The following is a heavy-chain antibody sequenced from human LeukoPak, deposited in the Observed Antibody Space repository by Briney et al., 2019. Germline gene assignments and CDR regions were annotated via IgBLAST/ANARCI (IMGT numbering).Heavy chain of an antibody. CDR3: ARGSYGETYY. D-gene: IGHD4-17*01. CDR1: GGTFSSYA. CDR2: IIPIFGTA. Sequence: ASVKVSCKASGGTFSSYAISWVRQAPGQGLEWMGRIIPIFGTANYAQKFQGRVTITTDESTSTAYMELRSLRSDDTAVYYCARGSYGETYYWGQGTLVTVSS. V-gene: IGHV1-69*05. J-gene: IGHJ4*02.